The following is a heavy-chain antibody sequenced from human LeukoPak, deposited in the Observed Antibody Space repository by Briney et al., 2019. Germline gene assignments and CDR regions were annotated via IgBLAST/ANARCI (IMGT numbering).Heavy chain of an antibody. V-gene: IGHV3-30-3*01. CDR1: GXTFSSYA. D-gene: IGHD6-13*01. CDR3: VKDPYSRSWGYFQH. CDR2: ISYDGSNT. Sequence: GGSLRLSCAASGXTFSSYAVHWVRQAPGKGLEWVAVISYDGSNTYYADSVKGRFTISRDNSKNTLYLQMSSLRAEDTAVYYCVKDPYSRSWGYFQHWGQGTLVTVSS. J-gene: IGHJ1*01.